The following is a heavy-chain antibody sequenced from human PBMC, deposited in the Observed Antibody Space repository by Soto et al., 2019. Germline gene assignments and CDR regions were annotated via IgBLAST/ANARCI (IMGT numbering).Heavy chain of an antibody. Sequence: GGSLRLSCAASGFDASVNYMTWVRQAPGKGLEWVSAINSAGSTFYADSVKGRFTISRDNSKNTLYLQMNSLRVEDTAMYYCARVLLGYYYGMDVWGQGTTVTVSS. CDR1: GFDASVNY. CDR3: ARVLLGYYYGMDV. CDR2: INSAGST. D-gene: IGHD2-8*01. V-gene: IGHV3-66*01. J-gene: IGHJ6*02.